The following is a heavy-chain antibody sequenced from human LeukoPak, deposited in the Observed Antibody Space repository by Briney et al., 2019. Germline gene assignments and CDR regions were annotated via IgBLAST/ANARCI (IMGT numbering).Heavy chain of an antibody. D-gene: IGHD6-13*01. Sequence: GGSLRLSCAASGFTFSSYGMHWVRQAPGKGLEWVAVIWYDGSNKYYADSVKGRFTISRDNSKNTLYLQMNSLRAEDTAVYYCARDAGIDLGYFDYWGQGTLVTVSS. CDR2: IWYDGSNK. V-gene: IGHV3-33*01. CDR1: GFTFSSYG. CDR3: ARDAGIDLGYFDY. J-gene: IGHJ4*02.